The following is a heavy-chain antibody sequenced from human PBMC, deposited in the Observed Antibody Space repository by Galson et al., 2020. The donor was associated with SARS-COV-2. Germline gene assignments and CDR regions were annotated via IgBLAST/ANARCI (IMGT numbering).Heavy chain of an antibody. CDR3: AREPKYSSSWTAYWYFDL. Sequence: SVKVSCKASGGTFSSYAISWVRQAPGQGLEWMGGIIPIFGTANYAQKFQGRVTITADKSTSTAYMELSSLRSEDTAVYYCAREPKYSSSWTAYWYFDLWGRGTLVTVSS. CDR2: IIPIFGTA. J-gene: IGHJ2*01. V-gene: IGHV1-69*06. D-gene: IGHD6-13*01. CDR1: GGTFSSYA.